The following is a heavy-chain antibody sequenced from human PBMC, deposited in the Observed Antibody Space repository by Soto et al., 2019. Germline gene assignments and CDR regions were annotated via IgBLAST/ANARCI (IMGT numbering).Heavy chain of an antibody. CDR3: AKLTGRTLNRLIRYGDFAFDI. CDR2: ISGSGGST. D-gene: IGHD4-17*01. CDR1: GFTFSSYA. Sequence: PGGSLRLSCAASGFTFSSYAMSWVRQAPGKGLEWVSAISGSGGSTYYADSVKGRFTISRDNSKNTLYLQMNSLRAEDTAVYYCAKLTGRTLNRLIRYGDFAFDIWGQGTIVTVSS. V-gene: IGHV3-23*01. J-gene: IGHJ3*02.